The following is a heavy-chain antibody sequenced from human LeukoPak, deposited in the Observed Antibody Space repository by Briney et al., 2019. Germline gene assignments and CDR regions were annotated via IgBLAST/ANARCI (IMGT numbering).Heavy chain of an antibody. Sequence: SETLSLTCTVSGGSISSGGYYWSWIRQPPGKGLEWIGYIYHSGSIYYNPSLKSRVTISVDRSKNQFSLKLSSVTAADTAVYYCARGYVVGATMDWGQGTLVTVSS. CDR1: GGSISSGGYY. CDR2: IYHSGSI. V-gene: IGHV4-30-2*01. J-gene: IGHJ4*02. CDR3: ARGYVVGATMD. D-gene: IGHD1-26*01.